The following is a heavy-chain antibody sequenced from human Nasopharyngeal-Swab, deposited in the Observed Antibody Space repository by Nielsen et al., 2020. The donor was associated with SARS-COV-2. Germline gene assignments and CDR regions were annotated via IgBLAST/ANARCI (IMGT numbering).Heavy chain of an antibody. V-gene: IGHV3-74*01. D-gene: IGHD3-9*01. CDR2: INSDGSST. J-gene: IGHJ4*02. CDR1: GFTFSSYW. CDR3: ARDQDFDWSFDY. Sequence: GESLKISCAASGFTFSSYWMHWVRQAPGMGLVWVSRINSDGSSTSYADSVKGRFTISRDNAKNTLYLQMNSLRAEDTAVYYCARDQDFDWSFDYWGQGTLVTVSS.